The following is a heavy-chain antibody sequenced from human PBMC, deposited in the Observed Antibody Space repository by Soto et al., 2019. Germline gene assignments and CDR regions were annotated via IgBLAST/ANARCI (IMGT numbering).Heavy chain of an antibody. CDR2: IYYSGST. CDR3: ARQHYYDSSGYYTWN. Sequence: PSETLSLTCTVSGGSISSGGYYWSWIRQHPGKGLEWIGYIYYSGSTYYNPSLKSRVTISVDTSKNQFSLKLSSVTAADTALYYCARQHYYDSSGYYTWNWGQGTLVTVSS. D-gene: IGHD3-22*01. J-gene: IGHJ4*02. V-gene: IGHV4-39*01. CDR1: GGSISSGGYY.